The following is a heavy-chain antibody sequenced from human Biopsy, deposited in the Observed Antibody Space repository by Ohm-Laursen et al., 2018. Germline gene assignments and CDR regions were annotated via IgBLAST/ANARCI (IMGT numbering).Heavy chain of an antibody. D-gene: IGHD3-9*01. V-gene: IGHV1-69*06. Sequence: SVKVSCKAPEGTFSNYGVNWVRQAPGQGLEWLGGSIPILGTGNYAHQFQDRVTVVADTSTSTATMELRSLRSDDTAVYYCATKLTGYFHHWGQGTLVIVSS. CDR3: ATKLTGYFHH. CDR2: SIPILGTG. CDR1: EGTFSNYG. J-gene: IGHJ1*01.